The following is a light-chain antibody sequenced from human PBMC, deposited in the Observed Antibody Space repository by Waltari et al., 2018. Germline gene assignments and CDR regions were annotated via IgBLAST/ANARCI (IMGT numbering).Light chain of an antibody. Sequence: QSALTQPPSASGSPGQSVTISCPRTSSDVGGYNYVPWYQQHPGKAPKLMIYEVSKRPSGVPDRFSGSKSGNTASLTVSGLQAEDEADYYCSSYAGSNNPVVFGGGTKLTVL. CDR1: SSDVGGYNY. J-gene: IGLJ2*01. CDR3: SSYAGSNNPVV. V-gene: IGLV2-8*01. CDR2: EVS.